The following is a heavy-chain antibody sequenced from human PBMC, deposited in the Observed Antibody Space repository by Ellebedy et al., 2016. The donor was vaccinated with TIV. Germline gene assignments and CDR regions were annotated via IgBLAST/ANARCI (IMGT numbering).Heavy chain of an antibody. V-gene: IGHV3-7*01. CDR2: IKEDGSDI. D-gene: IGHD1-7*01. CDR3: ATRSPNNRDYGGSHWFDP. Sequence: PGGSLRLSCAASGFTFSTYWMSWVRQAPGKGLEWVANIKEDGSDITYADSVKGRFTISRDNAQNALYLQMDSLRAEDTAVYYCATRSPNNRDYGGSHWFDPWGQGTLVTVSS. CDR1: GFTFSTYW. J-gene: IGHJ5*02.